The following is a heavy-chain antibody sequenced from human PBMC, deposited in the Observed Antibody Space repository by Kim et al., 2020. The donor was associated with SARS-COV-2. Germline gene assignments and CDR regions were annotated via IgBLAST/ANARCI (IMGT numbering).Heavy chain of an antibody. CDR2: IYYSGST. D-gene: IGHD3-10*01. J-gene: IGHJ5*02. V-gene: IGHV4-28*01. Sequence: SETLSLTCAVSGSSISSSNWWGWIRQPPGKGLEWIGYIYYSGSTYYNPSLKSRVTMSVDTSKNQFSLKLSSVTAVDTAVYYCARRVTMVRGVSEKNWFDPWGQGTLVTVSS. CDR1: GSSISSSNW. CDR3: ARRVTMVRGVSEKNWFDP.